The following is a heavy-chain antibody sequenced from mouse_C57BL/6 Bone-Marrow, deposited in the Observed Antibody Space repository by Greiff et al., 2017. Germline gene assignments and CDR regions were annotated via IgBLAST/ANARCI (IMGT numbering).Heavy chain of an antibody. CDR1: GYTFTDYE. CDR3: TGGDYWCFDD. CDR2: IDPENGGT. J-gene: IGHJ1*03. V-gene: IGHV1-15*01. Sequence: VQVVESGAELVRPGASVTLSCKASGYTFTDYEMHWVKQTPVHGLEWIGTIDPENGGTAYNQKFKGKAILTADKSSSTAYMELRSLTSEDSAVYCCTGGDYWCFDDWGKGTTVTVSA.